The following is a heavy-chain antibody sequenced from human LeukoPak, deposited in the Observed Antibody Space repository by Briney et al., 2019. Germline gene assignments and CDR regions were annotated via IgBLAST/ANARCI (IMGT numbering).Heavy chain of an antibody. CDR1: TFTFSDLY. CDR3: GRGAPKSRDAFEI. Sequence: PGGSLRLSCVASTFTFSDLYMGWIRQAPGKGLEWLSYISSGGATTYYADSVKGRFTISRDNAKNSLYLEMNSLRVEDTAVYYCGRGAPKSRDAFEIWGQVTMVTVSS. V-gene: IGHV3-11*01. J-gene: IGHJ3*02. CDR2: ISSGGATT.